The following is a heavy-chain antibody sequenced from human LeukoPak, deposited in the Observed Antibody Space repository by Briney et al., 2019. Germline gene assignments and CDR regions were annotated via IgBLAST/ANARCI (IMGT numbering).Heavy chain of an antibody. V-gene: IGHV1-69*05. Sequence: ASVKVSCKASGGTFSSYAISWVRQAPGQGLEWMGGIIPIFGTANYAQKFQGRVTITTDESTSTAYMELSSLRSEDTAVYYCARSVWGSSWSYYFDYWGQGTLVTVSS. CDR3: ARSVWGSSWSYYFDY. D-gene: IGHD6-13*01. J-gene: IGHJ4*02. CDR2: IIPIFGTA. CDR1: GGTFSSYA.